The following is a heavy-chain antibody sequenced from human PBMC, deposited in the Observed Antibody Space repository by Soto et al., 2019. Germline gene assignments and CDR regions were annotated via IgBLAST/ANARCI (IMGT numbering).Heavy chain of an antibody. CDR1: GYTLTELS. Sequence: ASVKVSCKVSGYTLTELSMHWVRQAPGKGLEWMGGFDPEDGETIYAQKFQGRVTMTEDTSTDTAYMELRSLRSEDTAVYYCATSPVEMATITRYYYYGMDVWGQGTTVTVSS. CDR3: ATSPVEMATITRYYYYGMDV. CDR2: FDPEDGET. D-gene: IGHD5-12*01. V-gene: IGHV1-24*01. J-gene: IGHJ6*02.